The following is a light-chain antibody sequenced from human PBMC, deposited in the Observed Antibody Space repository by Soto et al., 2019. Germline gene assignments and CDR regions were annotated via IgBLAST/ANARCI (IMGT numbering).Light chain of an antibody. CDR1: QSISIN. V-gene: IGKV3-15*01. CDR2: GAS. J-gene: IGKJ4*01. CDR3: QQYNNWPGT. Sequence: EIVLTQSPGTLSVSPGDRVTRSCRASQSISINLAWYQHKPGQAPRLLIYGASSRATGIPTRFSGSGSGTEFTLTIDSLQSEDFAIYFCQQYNNWPGTFGGGTKVDIK.